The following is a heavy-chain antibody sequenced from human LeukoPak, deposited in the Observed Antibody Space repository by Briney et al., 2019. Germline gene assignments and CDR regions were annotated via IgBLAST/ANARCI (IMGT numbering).Heavy chain of an antibody. V-gene: IGHV4-31*03. CDR1: RGSISSGGYY. J-gene: IGHJ5*02. Sequence: SETLSLTCTVSRGSISSGGYYCSWIRQHPGKGLEWIGYIYNSGSTYYNPSLKSRVTISVDTSKNQFSLKLTSVTVADTAVYYCARAASRIGGRFDPWGQGTLVTVSS. CDR3: ARAASRIGGRFDP. CDR2: IYNSGST. D-gene: IGHD2-15*01.